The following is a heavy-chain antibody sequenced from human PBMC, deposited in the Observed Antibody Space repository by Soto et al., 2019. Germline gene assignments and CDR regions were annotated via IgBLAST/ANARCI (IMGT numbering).Heavy chain of an antibody. D-gene: IGHD2-21*02. CDR1: GGSMSSYY. Sequence: NPSETLSLTCTVSGGSMSSYYWTWLRQSPGRGLEWIGYISYSGSTYYNPSLKSRVTISVDTSKNQFSLKLSSVTAADTAVYYCARDLRIVVVTAPTGYYYGMDVWGQGTTVTVSS. V-gene: IGHV4-59*01. CDR2: ISYSGST. J-gene: IGHJ6*02. CDR3: ARDLRIVVVTAPTGYYYGMDV.